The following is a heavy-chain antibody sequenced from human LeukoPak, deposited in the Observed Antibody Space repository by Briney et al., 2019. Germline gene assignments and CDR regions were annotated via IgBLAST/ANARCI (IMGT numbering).Heavy chain of an antibody. V-gene: IGHV1-2*02. CDR2: INPNSGGT. CDR3: ARRRVTILGVVPVDY. Sequence: ASVKVSCKASGYTFTGYYMHWVRQAPGQGLEWMGWINPNSGGTNYAQKFQGRVTMTRDTSISTAYMELSRLRSDDTAVYYCARRRVTILGVVPVDYWGQGTLVTVSS. J-gene: IGHJ4*02. CDR1: GYTFTGYY. D-gene: IGHD3-3*01.